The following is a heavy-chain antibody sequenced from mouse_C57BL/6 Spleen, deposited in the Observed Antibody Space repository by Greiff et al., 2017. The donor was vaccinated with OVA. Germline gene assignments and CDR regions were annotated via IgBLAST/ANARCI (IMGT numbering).Heavy chain of an antibody. CDR3: APGTVVANYCDY. D-gene: IGHD1-1*01. V-gene: IGHV1-64*01. Sequence: QVQLQQPGAELVKPGASVKLSCKASGYTFTSYWMHWVKQRPGQGLEWIGMIHPNSGSTNYNEKFKSKATLTVDKSSSTAYMQLSSLTSEDSAVYYCAPGTVVANYCDYWGQGTTLTVSS. CDR2: IHPNSGST. J-gene: IGHJ2*01. CDR1: GYTFTSYW.